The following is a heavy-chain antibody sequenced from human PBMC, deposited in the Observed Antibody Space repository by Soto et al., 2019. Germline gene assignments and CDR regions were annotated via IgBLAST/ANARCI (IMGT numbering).Heavy chain of an antibody. D-gene: IGHD1-26*01. V-gene: IGHV2-5*01. Sequence: SGPTLVKPTQTLTLTCTFSGFSLSTSGVGVGWIRQPPGKALEWLALIYWNDDKRYSPSLKSRLTITKDTSKNQVVLTMTNMDPVDTATYYGAHRLGATTGPAFDYWGQGTLVTVSS. CDR3: AHRLGATTGPAFDY. CDR1: GFSLSTSGVG. CDR2: IYWNDDK. J-gene: IGHJ4*02.